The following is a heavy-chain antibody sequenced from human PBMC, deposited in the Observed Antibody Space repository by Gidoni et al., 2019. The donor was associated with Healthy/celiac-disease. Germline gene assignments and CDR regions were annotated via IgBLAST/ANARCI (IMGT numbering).Heavy chain of an antibody. J-gene: IGHJ4*02. Sequence: EVQLVESGGGLVKPGGSLRLSCAASGFTFSNAYMSWVRQAPGKGLEWVGRIKTKADSGTTDYAAPVKGRFTISRDDSKNTLYLQMNSLKTEDTAIYYCTRSITHWGQGTLVTVSS. CDR2: IKTKADSGTT. CDR3: TRSITH. V-gene: IGHV3-15*01. CDR1: GFTFSNAY. D-gene: IGHD3-10*01.